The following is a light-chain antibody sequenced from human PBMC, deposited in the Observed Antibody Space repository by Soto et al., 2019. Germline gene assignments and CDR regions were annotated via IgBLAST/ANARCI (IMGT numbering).Light chain of an antibody. V-gene: IGKV1-5*03. CDR3: QQSYSTPRT. Sequence: DIQMTLSAAALSGSVGDRVTITCRASQTISSWLAWYQQKPGKAPKLLIYRASTSKSGVPSRFSGSGSGTEFTLTISSLQAEDFATYYCQQSYSTPRTFGQGTKVDI. CDR1: QTISSW. CDR2: RAS. J-gene: IGKJ1*01.